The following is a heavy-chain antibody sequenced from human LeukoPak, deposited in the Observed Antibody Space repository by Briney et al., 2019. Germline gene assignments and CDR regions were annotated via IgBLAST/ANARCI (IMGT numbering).Heavy chain of an antibody. CDR2: INHSGST. CDR3: ARSAPPGYYDSSGYYRLAAFDI. D-gene: IGHD3-22*01. Sequence: SETLSLTCAVYGGSFSGYYWSWIRQPPGKGLEWIGEINHSGSTNYNPSLKSRVTISVDTSKNQFSLKLSSVTAADTAVYYCARSAPPGYYDSSGYYRLAAFDIWGQGTMVTVSS. V-gene: IGHV4-34*01. J-gene: IGHJ3*02. CDR1: GGSFSGYY.